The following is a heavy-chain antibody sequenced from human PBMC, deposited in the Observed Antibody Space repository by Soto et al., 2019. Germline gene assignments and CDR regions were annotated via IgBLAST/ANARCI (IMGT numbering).Heavy chain of an antibody. Sequence: SVKVSCKASGGTFSSYAISCVRQAPGQGLEWMGGIIPIFGTANYAQKFQGRVTITADESTSTAYMELSSLRSEDTAVYYCASAQQLVGYYYYYYGMDVWGQGTTVTVSS. J-gene: IGHJ6*02. CDR3: ASAQQLVGYYYYYYGMDV. CDR1: GGTFSSYA. V-gene: IGHV1-69*13. CDR2: IIPIFGTA. D-gene: IGHD6-6*01.